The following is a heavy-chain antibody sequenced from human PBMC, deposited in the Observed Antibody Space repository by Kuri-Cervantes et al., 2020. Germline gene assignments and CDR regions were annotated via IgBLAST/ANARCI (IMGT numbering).Heavy chain of an antibody. J-gene: IGHJ6*03. CDR2: IYYSGST. Sequence: GSLRLSCAVYGGSFSGYYWSWIRQPPGKGLEWIGYIYYSGSTNYNPSLKSRVTISVDTSKNQFSLKLSSVTAADTAVYYCARHESSSSFYMDVWGKGTTVTVSS. CDR3: ARHESSSSFYMDV. D-gene: IGHD6-6*01. CDR1: GGSFSGYY. V-gene: IGHV4-59*08.